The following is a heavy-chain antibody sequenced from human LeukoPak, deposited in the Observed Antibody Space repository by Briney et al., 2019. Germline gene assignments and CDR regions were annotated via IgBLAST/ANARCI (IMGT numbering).Heavy chain of an antibody. Sequence: ASVKVSCKASGYTSTSYDINWVRQATGQGLGWMGWMNPNSGNTGYAQKFQGRVTMTRNTSISTAYMELSSLRSEDTAVYYCARHSSSSAFDYWGQGTLVTVSS. D-gene: IGHD6-6*01. CDR2: MNPNSGNT. J-gene: IGHJ4*02. CDR1: GYTSTSYD. CDR3: ARHSSSSAFDY. V-gene: IGHV1-8*01.